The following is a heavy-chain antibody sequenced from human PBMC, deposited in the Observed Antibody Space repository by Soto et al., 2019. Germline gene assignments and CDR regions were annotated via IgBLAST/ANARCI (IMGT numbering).Heavy chain of an antibody. V-gene: IGHV1-69*06. CDR3: AISKGFPPPYGMDV. CDR2: IIPIFGTA. J-gene: IGHJ6*02. CDR1: GGTFSSYA. D-gene: IGHD3-10*01. Sequence: SVKVSCKASGGTFSSYAISWVRQAPGQGLEWMGGIIPIFGTANYAQKFQGRVTITADKSTSTAYMELSSLRSEDTAVYYCAISKGFPPPYGMDVWGQGTTVTVSS.